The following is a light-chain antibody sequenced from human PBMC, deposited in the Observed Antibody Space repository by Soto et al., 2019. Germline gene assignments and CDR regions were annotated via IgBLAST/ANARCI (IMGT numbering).Light chain of an antibody. J-gene: IGLJ1*01. Sequence: QSALTQPRSVSGSPGQSVTISCTGTSSDVGGFNSVSWYQQHPGKAPKLMIYDVNKRPSGVPDRFSGSKSGSTASLTISGLQAEDEADYYCCSYAGSYYYAFANGTKVTVL. CDR3: CSYAGSYYYA. V-gene: IGLV2-11*01. CDR2: DVN. CDR1: SSDVGGFNS.